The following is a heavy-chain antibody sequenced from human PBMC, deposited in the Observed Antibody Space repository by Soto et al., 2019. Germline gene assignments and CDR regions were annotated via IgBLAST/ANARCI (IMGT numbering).Heavy chain of an antibody. V-gene: IGHV3-23*01. D-gene: IGHD4-17*01. Sequence: EVQLLESRGGLVQPGGSLRLSCEASGFSFSNYALSWVRQSPGKGLEWVSTFSAGGRAYYADSVKGRFTIAKDTSKNTLHLQASSLRAEDTAVYYCAKESMPEHYGDTLFDYWGQGTRVTVSS. J-gene: IGHJ4*02. CDR2: FSAGGRA. CDR1: GFSFSNYA. CDR3: AKESMPEHYGDTLFDY.